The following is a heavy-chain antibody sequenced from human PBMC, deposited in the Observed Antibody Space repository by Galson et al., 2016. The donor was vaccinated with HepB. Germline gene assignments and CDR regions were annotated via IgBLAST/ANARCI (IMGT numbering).Heavy chain of an antibody. Sequence: SLRLSCAASGFVFSNFGLSWVRQAPGKGLEWVASISTRRTTYYSDSVQGRFTISRDNSNNTLYLQMNGLRAEDTAVYYCAKERLVRRIFDRWGQGTLLTVSS. CDR2: ISTRRTT. D-gene: IGHD1-1*01. J-gene: IGHJ4*02. CDR1: GFVFSNFG. V-gene: IGHV3-23*01. CDR3: AKERLVRRIFDR.